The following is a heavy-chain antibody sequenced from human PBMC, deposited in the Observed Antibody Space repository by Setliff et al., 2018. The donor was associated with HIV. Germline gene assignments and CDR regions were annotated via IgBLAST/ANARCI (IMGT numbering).Heavy chain of an antibody. CDR3: ARYSPRGYTLTGPY. J-gene: IGHJ4*02. CDR2: IYPSDSDT. CDR1: GYTFTNYW. Sequence: GESLKISCKGSGYTFTNYWIGWARQMPGKGLEWMGIIYPSDSDTRYSPSFQGQVTISADKSTSTAYLQWSSLKASDTAMYYCARYSPRGYTLTGPYWGQGTLVTVSS. D-gene: IGHD6-25*01. V-gene: IGHV5-51*01.